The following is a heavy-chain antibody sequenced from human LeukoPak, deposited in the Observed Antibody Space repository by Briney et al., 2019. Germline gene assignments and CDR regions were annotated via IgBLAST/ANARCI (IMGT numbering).Heavy chain of an antibody. CDR3: ARSLGAGGTCFDP. CDR1: AFTFSDYT. D-gene: IGHD6-13*01. V-gene: IGHV3-21*01. Sequence: PGGSLRLSCAASAFTFSDYTMNWVRQAPGKGLEWVSSFSTTGTYIYYADSVKGRFTISRDSAKNSLYLQMNSLTAEDTALYYCARSLGAGGTCFDPWGLETLVTFSS. J-gene: IGHJ5*02. CDR2: FSTTGTYI.